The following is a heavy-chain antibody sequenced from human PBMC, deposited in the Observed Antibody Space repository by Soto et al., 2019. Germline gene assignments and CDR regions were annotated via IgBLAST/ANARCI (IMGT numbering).Heavy chain of an antibody. CDR3: ARDCPDIVLVPAAIWPHYYYGMDV. J-gene: IGHJ6*02. CDR2: ISAYNGNT. V-gene: IGHV1-18*01. CDR1: GYTFTSYG. D-gene: IGHD2-2*02. Sequence: GASVKVSCKASGYTFTSYGISWVRQAPGQGLEWMGWISAYNGNTNYAQKLQGRVTMTTDTSTSTAYMELRSLRSDDTAVYYCARDCPDIVLVPAAIWPHYYYGMDVWGQGTTVTVSS.